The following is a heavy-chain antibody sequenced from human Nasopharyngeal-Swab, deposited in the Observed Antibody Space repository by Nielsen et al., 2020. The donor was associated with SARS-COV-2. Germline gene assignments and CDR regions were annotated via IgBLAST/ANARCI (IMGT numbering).Heavy chain of an antibody. D-gene: IGHD3-10*01. V-gene: IGHV3-33*01. CDR2: IWYDGSNK. J-gene: IGHJ3*01. Sequence: GESLKISCAASGFSFSTYGMHWVRQSPVKGLEWLTNIWYDGSNKYYADSVKGRFTVSRDNSKHTLFLEMDSLRAEDTAVYYCARGSSVHAFDVWGQGTEVTVSS. CDR3: ARGSSVHAFDV. CDR1: GFSFSTYG.